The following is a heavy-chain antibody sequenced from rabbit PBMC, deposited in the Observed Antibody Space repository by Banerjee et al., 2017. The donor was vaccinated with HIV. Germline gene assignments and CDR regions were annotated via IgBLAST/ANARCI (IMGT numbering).Heavy chain of an antibody. D-gene: IGHD2-1*01. J-gene: IGHJ4*01. Sequence: QEQLVESGGGLVQPGGSLKLSCKASGFDFSSYGVSWVRQAPGKGLEWIGYIDPVFGSTYYASWVNGRFTISSHNAQNTLYLQLNSLTAADTATYFCVREDNNYDDYGDRKWGPGTLVTVS. CDR1: GFDFSSYG. V-gene: IGHV1S47*01. CDR3: VREDNNYDDYGDRK. CDR2: IDPVFGST.